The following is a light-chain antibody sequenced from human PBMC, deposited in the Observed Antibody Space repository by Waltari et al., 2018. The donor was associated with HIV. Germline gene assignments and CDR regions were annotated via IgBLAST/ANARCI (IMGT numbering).Light chain of an antibody. CDR1: HSHIGANF. CDR2: DND. Sequence: QSVLTQPPSVSAAPGQKVTISCSGRHSHIGANFVSWYQQFPGKAPKLVIYDNDQRPSGIPDRISGSKSGTSATLDITGLHTGDEAHYYCATWDNSLSAGVFGGGTSLTVL. CDR3: ATWDNSLSAGV. J-gene: IGLJ3*02. V-gene: IGLV1-51*01.